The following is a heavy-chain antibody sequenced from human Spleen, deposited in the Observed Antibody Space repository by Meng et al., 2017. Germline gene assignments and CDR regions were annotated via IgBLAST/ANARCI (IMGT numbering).Heavy chain of an antibody. J-gene: IGHJ3*02. D-gene: IGHD2-21*02. CDR3: ARIYCGGDCYSWWAAFDI. V-gene: IGHV1-18*01. CDR2: ISAYNGNT. Sequence: ASVKVSCKASGYTFTSYGISWVRQAPGQGREWMGWISAYNGNTNYAQKFQGRVTITADKSTSTAYMGLSRLRSEDTAVYYCARIYCGGDCYSWWAAFDIWGQGTMVTVAS. CDR1: GYTFTSYG.